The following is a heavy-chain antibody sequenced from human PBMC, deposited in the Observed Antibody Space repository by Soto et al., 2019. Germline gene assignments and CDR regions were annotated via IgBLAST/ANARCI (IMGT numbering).Heavy chain of an antibody. CDR1: GGSISSYY. CDR2: IYYSGST. V-gene: IGHV4-59*01. J-gene: IGHJ4*02. CDR3: ARVARYTDLTIFDY. D-gene: IGHD3-16*02. Sequence: SETLSLTCTVSGGSISSYYWSWIRQPPGKGLEWIGYIYYSGSTNYNPSLKSRVTISVDTSKNQFSLKLSSVTAADTAVYYCARVARYTDLTIFDYWGQGTLVTVSS.